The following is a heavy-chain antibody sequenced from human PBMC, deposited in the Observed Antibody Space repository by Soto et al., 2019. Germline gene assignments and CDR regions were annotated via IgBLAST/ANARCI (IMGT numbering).Heavy chain of an antibody. CDR2: IYYSGST. V-gene: IGHV4-59*08. CDR1: GGSISSYY. CDR3: ARQHYDPPAHFDY. Sequence: SETLSLTCTVSGGSISSYYWSWIRQPPGKGLEWIGYIYYSGSTNYNPSLKSRVTISVDTSKNQFSLKLSSVTAADTAVYYCARQHYDPPAHFDYWGQGTLVTVSS. J-gene: IGHJ4*02. D-gene: IGHD3-16*01.